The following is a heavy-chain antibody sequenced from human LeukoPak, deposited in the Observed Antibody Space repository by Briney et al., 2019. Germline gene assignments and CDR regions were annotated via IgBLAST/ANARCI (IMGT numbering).Heavy chain of an antibody. CDR3: AGNPKYYDILTGYFDY. Sequence: GGSLRLSCAASGFTFDDYAMHWVRQAPGKGLEWVSGISWNSGSIGYADSVKGRFTISRDNAKNSLYLQMNSLRAEDTALYYCAGNPKYYDILTGYFDYWGQGTLVTVSS. CDR1: GFTFDDYA. V-gene: IGHV3-9*01. J-gene: IGHJ4*02. CDR2: ISWNSGSI. D-gene: IGHD3-9*01.